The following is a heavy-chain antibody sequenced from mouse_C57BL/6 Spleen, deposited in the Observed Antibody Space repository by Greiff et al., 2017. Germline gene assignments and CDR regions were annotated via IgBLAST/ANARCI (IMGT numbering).Heavy chain of an antibody. CDR3: TRAYSNLFAY. D-gene: IGHD2-5*01. Sequence: EVKLVESGGGLVQPGGSMKLSCVASGFTFSSYAMSWVRQTPEKRLEWVAYISSGGDYIYYADTVKGRFTISRDNARNTLYLQMSSLKSEDTAMYDCTRAYSNLFAYWGQGTLVTVSA. CDR1: GFTFSSYA. CDR2: ISSGGDYI. J-gene: IGHJ3*01. V-gene: IGHV5-9-1*02.